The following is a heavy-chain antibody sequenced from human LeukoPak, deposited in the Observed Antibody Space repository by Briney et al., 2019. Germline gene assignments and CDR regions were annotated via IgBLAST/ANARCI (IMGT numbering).Heavy chain of an antibody. CDR2: IYWNDDK. CDR1: GCSLSTSGVG. D-gene: IGHD3-10*01. CDR3: AHRLRNEYSGSGSFLY. V-gene: IGHV2-5*01. J-gene: IGHJ4*02. Sequence: SGPTLVNPTQTLTLTCTFSGCSLSTSGVGVGWIRQPPGKALEWLALIYWNDDKRYSPSLKSRPTITKDTYKNQVVLTMTNMDPVDTATYYGAHRLRNEYSGSGSFLYWGQGTLVTVSS.